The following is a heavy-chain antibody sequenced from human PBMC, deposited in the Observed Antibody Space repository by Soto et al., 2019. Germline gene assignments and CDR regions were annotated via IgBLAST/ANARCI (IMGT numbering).Heavy chain of an antibody. V-gene: IGHV3-23*01. D-gene: IGHD3-16*01. CDR3: AKVYDYIWGSHWWPVPFDY. CDR1: GFTFSSYA. CDR2: ISGSGGST. Sequence: GGSLRLSCAASGFTFSSYAMSWVRQAPGKGLEWVSAISGSGGSTYYADSVKGRFTISRDNSKNTLYLQMNSLRAEDTAVYYCAKVYDYIWGSHWWPVPFDYWGQGTLVTVSS. J-gene: IGHJ4*02.